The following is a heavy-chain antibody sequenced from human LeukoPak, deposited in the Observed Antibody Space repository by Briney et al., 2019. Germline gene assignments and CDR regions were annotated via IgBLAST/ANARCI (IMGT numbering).Heavy chain of an antibody. CDR2: ISAYNGNT. Sequence: ASVKVSFKASGYTFTNYGISWMRQAPGQGIELMGWISAYNGNTNYSQKFQSRVTLTTDTSTSNAFMELMSLRSDDTAVDYCARDGDYCKSVNCYYLFDPWGQGTLVTVSS. D-gene: IGHD2-2*01. V-gene: IGHV1-18*01. CDR1: GYTFTNYG. CDR3: ARDGDYCKSVNCYYLFDP. J-gene: IGHJ5*02.